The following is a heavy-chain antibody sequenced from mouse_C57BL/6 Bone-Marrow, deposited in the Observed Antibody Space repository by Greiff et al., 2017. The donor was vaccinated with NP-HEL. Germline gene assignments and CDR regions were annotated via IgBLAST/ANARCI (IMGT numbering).Heavy chain of an antibody. CDR3: ARRGNYGGYAMDY. CDR2: INPNNGGT. V-gene: IGHV1-22*01. J-gene: IGHJ4*01. CDR1: GYTFTDYN. Sequence: VQLQQSGPELVKPGASVKMSCKASGYTFTDYNMHWVKQSHGKSLEWIGYINPNNGGTSYNQKFKGKATLTVNKSSSTAYMELRSLTSEDSAVYYCARRGNYGGYAMDYWGQGTSVTVSS. D-gene: IGHD2-1*01.